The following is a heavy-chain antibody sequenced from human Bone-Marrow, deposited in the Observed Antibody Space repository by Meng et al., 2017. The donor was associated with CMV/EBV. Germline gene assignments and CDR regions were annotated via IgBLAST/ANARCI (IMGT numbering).Heavy chain of an antibody. D-gene: IGHD3-16*01. CDR1: GGSISSSSYY. J-gene: IGHJ6*02. CDR2: IYHSGST. Sequence: SETLSLTCTVSGGSISSSSYYWGWIRQPPGKGLEWIGEIYHSGSTNYNPSLKSRVTISVDKSKNQFSLKLSSVTAADTAVYYCASWGPYYYGMDVWGQGTTVTVSS. CDR3: ASWGPYYYGMDV. V-gene: IGHV4-39*07.